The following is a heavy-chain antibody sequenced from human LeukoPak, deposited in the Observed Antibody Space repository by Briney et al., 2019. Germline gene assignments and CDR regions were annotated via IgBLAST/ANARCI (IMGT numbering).Heavy chain of an antibody. Sequence: PGGSLRLSCAASGFTFSSYGMHWVRQAPGKGLEWVAFIRYDGSDKYYADSVKGRFTISRDNSKNTLYLQMNSLRAEDTAVYYCAAIVVPAAISLDAFDIWGQGTMVTASS. CDR2: IRYDGSDK. V-gene: IGHV3-30*02. J-gene: IGHJ3*02. D-gene: IGHD2-2*01. CDR3: AAIVVPAAISLDAFDI. CDR1: GFTFSSYG.